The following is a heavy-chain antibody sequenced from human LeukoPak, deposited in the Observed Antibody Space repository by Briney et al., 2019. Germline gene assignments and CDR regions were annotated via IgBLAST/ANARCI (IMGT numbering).Heavy chain of an antibody. CDR3: AKEGSYGSLYYYYMDV. J-gene: IGHJ6*03. Sequence: GGSLRLSCAASGFTFSSYGMHWVRQAPGKGLEWVAFIRYDGSNKYYADSVKGRFTIYRDNSKNTLYLQMNSLRAEDTAVYYCAKEGSYGSLYYYYMDVWGKGTTVTISS. CDR2: IRYDGSNK. D-gene: IGHD5-18*01. V-gene: IGHV3-30*02. CDR1: GFTFSSYG.